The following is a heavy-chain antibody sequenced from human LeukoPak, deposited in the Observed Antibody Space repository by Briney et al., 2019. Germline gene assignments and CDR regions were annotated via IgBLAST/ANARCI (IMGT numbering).Heavy chain of an antibody. CDR2: IYYSGST. CDR3: AREGPGYSFYYFDY. CDR1: SGSISSYY. V-gene: IGHV4-59*01. Sequence: SETLSLTCTVSSGSISSYYWSWIRQPPGKGLEWIGYIYYSGSTNYNPSLKSRVTISVDTSKNQFSLKLSSVTAADTAVYYCAREGPGYSFYYFDYWGQGTLVTVSS. J-gene: IGHJ4*02. D-gene: IGHD5-18*01.